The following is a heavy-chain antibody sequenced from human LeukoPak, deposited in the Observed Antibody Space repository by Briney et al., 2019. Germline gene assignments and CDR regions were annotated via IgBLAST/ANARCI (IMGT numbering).Heavy chain of an antibody. V-gene: IGHV1-2*02. D-gene: IGHD3-9*01. J-gene: IGHJ3*02. Sequence: ASVKVSCKASGYTFTGYYMHWVRQAPGQGLEWMGWINPNSGGTNYAQKFQGRVTMTRDTSISTAYMELSRLRSDDTAVYYCARVSNCDILTGYASSAFDIWGQGTMVTVSS. CDR1: GYTFTGYY. CDR3: ARVSNCDILTGYASSAFDI. CDR2: INPNSGGT.